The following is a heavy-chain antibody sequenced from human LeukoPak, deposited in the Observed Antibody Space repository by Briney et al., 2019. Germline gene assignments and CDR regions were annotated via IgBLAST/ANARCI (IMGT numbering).Heavy chain of an antibody. D-gene: IGHD1-26*01. V-gene: IGHV4-59*12. J-gene: IGHJ4*02. CDR3: ARLRSPGDFDY. CDR1: GGSISSYY. Sequence: SETLSLTCTVSGGSISSYYWSWIRQPPGRGLEWIRYIYYSGSTNYNPSLKSRVTISVDTSKNQFSLKLSSVTAADTAMYYCARLRSPGDFDYWGQGTLVTVSS. CDR2: IYYSGST.